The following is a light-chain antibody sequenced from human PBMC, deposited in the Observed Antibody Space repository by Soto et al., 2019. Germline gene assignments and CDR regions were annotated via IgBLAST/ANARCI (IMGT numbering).Light chain of an antibody. J-gene: IGKJ5*01. CDR1: QSVSTF. V-gene: IGKV3-11*01. CDR2: NAS. CDR3: QQRSNWPPIT. Sequence: EIVLTQSPGTLSLSPGERAILSCRASQSVSTFLAWFQQKPGQPPRLLIYNASNRTTGIPARFSGSGSGTDFTLTISSLEPEDFAVYYCQQRSNWPPITFGQGTRLEIK.